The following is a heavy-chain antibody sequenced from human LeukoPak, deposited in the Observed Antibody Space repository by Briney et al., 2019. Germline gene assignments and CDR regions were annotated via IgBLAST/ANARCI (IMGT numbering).Heavy chain of an antibody. CDR1: GGSISPSY. Sequence: PSGTLSLTCTVSGGSISPSYWSWIRQPPGKGLEFIGYIYYRGSTNYNPSLKSRVTISVDTSKNQFSLKLSSVTAADTAVYYCARGLNYYDSSGYYDDAFDIWGQGTMVTVSS. D-gene: IGHD3-22*01. J-gene: IGHJ3*02. CDR2: IYYRGST. CDR3: ARGLNYYDSSGYYDDAFDI. V-gene: IGHV4-59*01.